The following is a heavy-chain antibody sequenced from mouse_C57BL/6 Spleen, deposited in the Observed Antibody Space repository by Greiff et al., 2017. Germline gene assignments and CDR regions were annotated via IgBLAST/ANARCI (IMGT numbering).Heavy chain of an antibody. V-gene: IGHV1-81*01. Sequence: QVQLKESGAELARPGASVKLSCKASGYTFTSYGISWVKQRTGQGLEWIGEIYPRSGNTYYNEKFKGKATLTADKSSSTAYMELRSLTSEDSAVYFCARYRDWDEGNYFDYWGQGTTLTVSS. CDR1: GYTFTSYG. CDR2: IYPRSGNT. J-gene: IGHJ2*01. D-gene: IGHD4-1*01. CDR3: ARYRDWDEGNYFDY.